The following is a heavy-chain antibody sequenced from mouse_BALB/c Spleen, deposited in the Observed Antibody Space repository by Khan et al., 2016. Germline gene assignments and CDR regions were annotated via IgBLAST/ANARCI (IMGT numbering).Heavy chain of an antibody. D-gene: IGHD2-12*01. Sequence: QVTLKESGPGILQPSQTLSLTCSFSGFSLSTSGRGVGWIRQPSGKGLEWLAHIWWDDDKRYNPAQKSRLRNSKDTSSNQVLLKFASVPTSATPTYYCARIGGRRPLDYWLHCPSFTVSS. CDR3: ARIGGRRPLDY. J-gene: IGHJ2*02. V-gene: IGHV8-8*01. CDR1: GFSLSTSGRG. CDR2: IWWDDDK.